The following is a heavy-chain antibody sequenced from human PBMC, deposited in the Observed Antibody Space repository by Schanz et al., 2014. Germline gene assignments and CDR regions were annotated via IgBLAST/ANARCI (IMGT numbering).Heavy chain of an antibody. CDR3: ARDSNWLFDY. D-gene: IGHD1-1*01. CDR2: ISHDETHQ. J-gene: IGHJ4*02. Sequence: VQLVESGGGLVKPGGSLRLSCAASGFTMRNEWMSWVRQAPGKGLEWLAIISHDETHQYYADSVKGRFTVSRDNSRNTVYLQLNSLRPEDTAVYYCARDSNWLFDYWGQGTLVTVTS. CDR1: GFTMRNEW. V-gene: IGHV3-30*03.